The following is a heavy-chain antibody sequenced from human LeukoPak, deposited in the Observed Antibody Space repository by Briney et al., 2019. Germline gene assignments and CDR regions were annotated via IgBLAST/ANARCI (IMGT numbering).Heavy chain of an antibody. D-gene: IGHD3-10*01. CDR3: ARDVAIVVRGAFDY. J-gene: IGHJ4*02. Sequence: ASVKVSCKASGYTFTSYGISWVRQAPGQGLEWMGWISAYYGNTNYAQKLQGRVTMTTDTSTSTAYMELRSLRSDDTAVYYCARDVAIVVRGAFDYWGQGTLVTVSS. CDR1: GYTFTSYG. V-gene: IGHV1-18*04. CDR2: ISAYYGNT.